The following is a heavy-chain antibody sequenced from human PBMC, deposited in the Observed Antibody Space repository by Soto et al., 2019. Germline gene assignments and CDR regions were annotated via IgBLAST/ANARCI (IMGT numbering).Heavy chain of an antibody. V-gene: IGHV4-31*03. D-gene: IGHD3-16*02. Sequence: QVQLQESGPGLVKPSQTLSLTCTVSGGSISSGGYYWSWIRQHPGKGLEWIGYIYYSGSTSYNPSLRSRLTRAVDTSKDQFSLKLSSVTAADAAVYYCARGVIHWGQGTLVTVSS. CDR1: GGSISSGGYY. CDR3: ARGVIH. J-gene: IGHJ4*02. CDR2: IYYSGST.